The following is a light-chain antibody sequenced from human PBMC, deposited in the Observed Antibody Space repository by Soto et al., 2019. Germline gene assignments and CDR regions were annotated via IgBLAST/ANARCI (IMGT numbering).Light chain of an antibody. CDR2: AAS. Sequence: DIPLTQSPSSLSASVGDRVTITCRASQSISTYLTWYQQKPGKAPILLIYAASSLLSGVPSRFSGSGYGTDFTLTISSLELEDFATYYCQHSYSAPYTFGRGTKLEIK. J-gene: IGKJ2*01. V-gene: IGKV1-39*01. CDR1: QSISTY. CDR3: QHSYSAPYT.